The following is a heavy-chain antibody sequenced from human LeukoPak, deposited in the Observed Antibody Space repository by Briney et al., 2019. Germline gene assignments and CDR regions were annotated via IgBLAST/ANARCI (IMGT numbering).Heavy chain of an antibody. V-gene: IGHV3-30*18. CDR1: VFTLSSYG. Sequence: GGALRLSCAHSVFTLSSYGMHWVRQAPGKGLGGVAGISYVGSNKHYADSAKGRFPISSDNSKNTLYLQMNILRPEDPAVYYCAKGMFGELLSYFDYWGQGTLVTVSS. CDR3: AKGMFGELLSYFDY. D-gene: IGHD3-10*02. CDR2: ISYVGSNK. J-gene: IGHJ4*02.